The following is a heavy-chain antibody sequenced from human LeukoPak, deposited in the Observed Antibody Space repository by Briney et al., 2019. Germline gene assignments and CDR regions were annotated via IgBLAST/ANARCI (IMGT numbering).Heavy chain of an antibody. CDR1: GGSFSGYY. J-gene: IGHJ4*02. Sequence: SETLSLTCAVYGGSFSGYYWSWIRQPPGKGLEWIGEINHSGSTNYNPSLKSRVTISVDTSKNQFSLKLSSVTAADTAVYYCARGPRYFDWLFQLLDYWGQGTLVTVSS. V-gene: IGHV4-34*01. CDR2: INHSGST. D-gene: IGHD3-9*01. CDR3: ARGPRYFDWLFQLLDY.